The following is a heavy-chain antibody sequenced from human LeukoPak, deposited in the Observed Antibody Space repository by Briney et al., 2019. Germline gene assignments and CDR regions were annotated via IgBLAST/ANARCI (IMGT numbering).Heavy chain of an antibody. CDR3: ARDWYHAIDY. CDR1: GFSFSITW. J-gene: IGHJ4*02. CDR2: ITSDGTST. V-gene: IGHV3-74*03. D-gene: IGHD2-2*01. Sequence: GGSLRLSCAASGFSFSITWMHWVRQFPGQGLVWVARITSDGTSTSYAESVEGRFTISRDNAENTPYLQMNSLRAEDTAVYYCARDWYHAIDYWGQGTLVTVSS.